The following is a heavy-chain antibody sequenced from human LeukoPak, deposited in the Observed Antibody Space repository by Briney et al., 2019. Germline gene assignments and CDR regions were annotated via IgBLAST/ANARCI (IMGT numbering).Heavy chain of an antibody. V-gene: IGHV1-2*02. CDR2: INPNSGGT. J-gene: IGHJ4*02. D-gene: IGHD6-6*01. CDR1: GYTFTGYY. CDR3: ARIDGSSSEGALLFDY. Sequence: GASVKVSCKASGYTFTGYYMHWVRQAPGQGLEWMGWINPNSGGTNYAQKFQGRVTMTRDTSISTAYMELSRLRSDDTAVYYCARIDGSSSEGALLFDYWGQGTLVTVSS.